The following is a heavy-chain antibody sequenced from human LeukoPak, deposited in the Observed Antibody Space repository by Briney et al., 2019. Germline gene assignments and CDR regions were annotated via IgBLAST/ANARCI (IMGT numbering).Heavy chain of an antibody. Sequence: ASVKVSCKASGYTFTSYGISWVRQAPRQGLEWMGWISAYNGNTDYAQKLQGRVTMTTDTSTSTAYMELRSLRSDDTAVYYCAAGSRRKYSSSWYLTPFDYWGQGTLVTVSS. J-gene: IGHJ4*02. V-gene: IGHV1-18*01. CDR3: AAGSRRKYSSSWYLTPFDY. CDR1: GYTFTSYG. D-gene: IGHD6-13*01. CDR2: ISAYNGNT.